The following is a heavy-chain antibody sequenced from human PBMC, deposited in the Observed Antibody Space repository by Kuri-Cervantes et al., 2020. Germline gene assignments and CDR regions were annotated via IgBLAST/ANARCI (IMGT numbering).Heavy chain of an antibody. Sequence: SVQVSCKASGGTFSSYTISWVRQAPGQGLEWMGRIIPILGIANYAQKFQGRVTITADKSTSTAYMELSRLRSDDTAVYYCARGLGGYGLWWGQGTLVTVSS. CDR3: ARGLGGYGLW. CDR2: IIPILGIA. D-gene: IGHD3-16*01. CDR1: GGTFSSYT. J-gene: IGHJ4*02. V-gene: IGHV1-69*02.